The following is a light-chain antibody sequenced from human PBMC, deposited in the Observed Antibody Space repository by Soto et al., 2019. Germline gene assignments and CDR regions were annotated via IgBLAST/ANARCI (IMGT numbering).Light chain of an antibody. J-gene: IGLJ1*01. Sequence: QSVLTQPASVSGSPGQSITISCTGTSSDVGGYNYVSWYQQHPGKAPKFMIYDVSNRPSGVSNRFSGSKSGNTASLTISGLQAEDEADYYCSSYTSSSILYVFGTGTKVTVL. CDR1: SSDVGGYNY. CDR3: SSYTSSSILYV. CDR2: DVS. V-gene: IGLV2-14*01.